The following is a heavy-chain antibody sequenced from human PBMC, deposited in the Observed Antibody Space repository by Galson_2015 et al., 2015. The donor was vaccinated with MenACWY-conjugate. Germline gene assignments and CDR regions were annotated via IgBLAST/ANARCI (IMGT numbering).Heavy chain of an antibody. CDR2: ISYDGSNK. D-gene: IGHD5-18*01. CDR3: ARELPRAYSYGYYYYYGLDV. J-gene: IGHJ6*02. CDR1: GFTFSSYA. Sequence: SLRLSCAASGFTFSSYAMHWVRQAPGKGLEWVAVISYDGSNKYYADSVKGRFTISRDNSKNTLYVQMSSLRAEDTAVYYCARELPRAYSYGYYYYYGLDVWGQGTTATVSS. V-gene: IGHV3-30*04.